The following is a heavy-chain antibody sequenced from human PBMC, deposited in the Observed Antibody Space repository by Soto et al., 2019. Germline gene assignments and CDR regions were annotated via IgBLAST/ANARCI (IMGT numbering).Heavy chain of an antibody. V-gene: IGHV1-69*13. J-gene: IGHJ3*02. CDR1: GGTFSSYA. Sequence: SVKVSCKASGGTFSSYAISWVRQAPGQGLEWMGGIIPIFGTANYAQKFQGRVTITADESTSTAYMELSSLRSEDTAVYYCARERTRIYYYDSTGPLFDIWGQGTMVTVSS. CDR2: IIPIFGTA. CDR3: ARERTRIYYYDSTGPLFDI. D-gene: IGHD3-22*01.